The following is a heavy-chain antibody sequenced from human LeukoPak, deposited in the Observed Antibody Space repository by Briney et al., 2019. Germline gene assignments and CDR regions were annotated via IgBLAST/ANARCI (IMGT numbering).Heavy chain of an antibody. CDR3: AREFSVAGTSYYFDY. CDR1: GGSISSYF. Sequence: SETLSLTCTVSGGSISSYFWSWIRQPPGKGLEGIANIFYSGSTNYNPSLKSRVTISVDTSKNQFSLKLSSVTAADTAVYYCAREFSVAGTSYYFDYWGQGTLVTVSS. CDR2: IFYSGST. D-gene: IGHD6-19*01. V-gene: IGHV4-59*01. J-gene: IGHJ4*02.